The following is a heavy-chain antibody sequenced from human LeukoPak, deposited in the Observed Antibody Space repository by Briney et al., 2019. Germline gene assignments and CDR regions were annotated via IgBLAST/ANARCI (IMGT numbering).Heavy chain of an antibody. CDR3: AKGPLVPSATYFFDY. D-gene: IGHD2-2*01. CDR1: RFTFSNYA. J-gene: IGHJ4*02. V-gene: IGHV3-23*01. CDR2: MSGSGGST. Sequence: GGSLRLSCAASRFTFSNYAMGWVRQAPGKGLEWVSAMSGSGGSTFYVDSVKGRFTISRDNSKNTLYLQMNSLTAEYTAVYYCAKGPLVPSATYFFDYWGQGTLVGVSS.